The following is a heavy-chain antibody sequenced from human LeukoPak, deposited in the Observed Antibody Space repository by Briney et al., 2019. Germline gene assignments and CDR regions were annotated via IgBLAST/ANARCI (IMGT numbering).Heavy chain of an antibody. V-gene: IGHV5-10-1*01. CDR3: ARHSGGYDLDY. J-gene: IGHJ4*02. D-gene: IGHD5-12*01. Sequence: GECLQISCKGFGYSFTSYWITWVRQMPGKGLEYMGGIDPSESYIQYSPSSQGHVTISVDKSISTAYLQWSRLKASDSAMYYCARHSGGYDLDYWGQRTLVTVCS. CDR2: IDPSESYI. CDR1: GYSFTSYW.